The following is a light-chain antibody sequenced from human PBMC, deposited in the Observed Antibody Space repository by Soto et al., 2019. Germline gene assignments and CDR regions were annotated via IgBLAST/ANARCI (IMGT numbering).Light chain of an antibody. CDR1: SSNIGNNY. CDR3: GTWDTSLSAVV. J-gene: IGLJ2*01. V-gene: IGLV1-51*01. CDR2: DNN. Sequence: QSVLTQPPSVSAAPGQKVTISCSGSSSNIGNNYVSWYQQLPGTAPKLLIYDNNKRPSGIPDRFSGSKSGTSATLGITGLQTGDEADYYCGTWDTSLSAVVFGGGTKPPS.